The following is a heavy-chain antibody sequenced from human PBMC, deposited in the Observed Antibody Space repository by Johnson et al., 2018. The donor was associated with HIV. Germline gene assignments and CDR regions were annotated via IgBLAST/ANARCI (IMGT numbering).Heavy chain of an antibody. CDR3: AKGDYYDSRAAFDI. V-gene: IGHV3-20*04. CDR2: INWNGGST. J-gene: IGHJ3*02. D-gene: IGHD3-22*01. CDR1: GFTFSDYY. Sequence: VQLVEYGGGLVKPGGSLRLSCAASGFTFSDYYMSWVRQATGKGLEWVSGINWNGGSTGYADSVKGRFTISRDNSKNTLYLQMNSLRVEDTAVYYCAKGDYYDSRAAFDIWGQGTMVTVSS.